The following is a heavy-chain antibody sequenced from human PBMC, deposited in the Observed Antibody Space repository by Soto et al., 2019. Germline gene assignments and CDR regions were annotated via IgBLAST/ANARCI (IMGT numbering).Heavy chain of an antibody. J-gene: IGHJ6*02. D-gene: IGHD3-3*01. Sequence: ASVKVSCKASGYTFTSYYMHWLRQAPGQGLEWMGIINPSGGSTSYAQKFQGRVTMTRDTSTSTVYMELSSLRSEDTAVYYCASKSYDFWSGYYSRNYYYGMDVWGQGTTVTVSS. CDR1: GYTFTSYY. CDR2: INPSGGST. V-gene: IGHV1-46*01. CDR3: ASKSYDFWSGYYSRNYYYGMDV.